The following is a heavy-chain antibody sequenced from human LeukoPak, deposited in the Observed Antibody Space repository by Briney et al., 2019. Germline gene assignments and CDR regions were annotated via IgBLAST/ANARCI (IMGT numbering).Heavy chain of an antibody. V-gene: IGHV4-59*01. J-gene: IGHJ3*02. CDR2: IYYSGST. D-gene: IGHD3-10*01. CDR1: GGSISSYY. Sequence: PSETLSLTCTVSGGSISSYYRSWIRQPPGKGLEWIGYIYYSGSTNYNPSLKSRVTISVDTSKNQFSLKLSSVTAADTAVYYCARSGSFDIWGQGTMVTVSS. CDR3: ARSGSFDI.